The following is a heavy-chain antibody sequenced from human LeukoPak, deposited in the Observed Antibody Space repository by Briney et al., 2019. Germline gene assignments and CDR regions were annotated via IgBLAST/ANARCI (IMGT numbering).Heavy chain of an antibody. Sequence: PSETLSLTCTVSGASISNYYWSWIRQPPGKGLEWIGYIYNSGSTKYNPSLKSRATISIDTSKNQFSLKVNSVTAADTAVYYCARGGTSALEWFGPWGQGTLVTVFS. CDR3: ARGGTSALEWFGP. J-gene: IGHJ5*02. CDR1: GASISNYY. CDR2: IYNSGST. D-gene: IGHD3-3*01. V-gene: IGHV4-59*01.